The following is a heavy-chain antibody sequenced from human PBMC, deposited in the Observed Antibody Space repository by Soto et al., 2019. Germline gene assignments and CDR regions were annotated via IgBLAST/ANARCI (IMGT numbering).Heavy chain of an antibody. CDR2: IGSSGSII. D-gene: IGHD2-15*01. CDR3: ARDAGIRGLPGVAP. J-gene: IGHJ5*02. CDR1: GFTFSDYY. Sequence: QVQLVGSGGGLVKPGGSLRLSCAASGFTFSDYYMNWIRQAPGKGLEWVSYIGSSGSIIYYADSVKGRFTISRDNAKNSLYLQMNSLRADDTAVYYCARDAGIRGLPGVAPWGQGTLVTVSS. V-gene: IGHV3-11*01.